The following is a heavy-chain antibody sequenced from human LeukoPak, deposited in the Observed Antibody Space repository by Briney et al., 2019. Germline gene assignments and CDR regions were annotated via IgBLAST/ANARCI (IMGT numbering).Heavy chain of an antibody. D-gene: IGHD3-22*01. Sequence: SETLSLTCTVSGGSMSNYDWSWIRQPPGKGLEWIGYIYHGGSTNYNPSLKSRVTISGDTSKNKFFLNLSSVTAADTAMYYCARGRYYYDSSGYPYNWFDPWGQGTLVTVSS. CDR1: GGSMSNYD. CDR3: ARGRYYYDSSGYPYNWFDP. CDR2: IYHGGST. V-gene: IGHV4-59*01. J-gene: IGHJ5*02.